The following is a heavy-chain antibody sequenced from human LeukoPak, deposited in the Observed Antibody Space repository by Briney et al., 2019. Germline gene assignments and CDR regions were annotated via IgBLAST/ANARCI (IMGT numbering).Heavy chain of an antibody. D-gene: IGHD5-12*01. CDR3: ARRGYSGSDPPDS. V-gene: IGHV3-21*01. Sequence: PGGSLRLSCVASGFAYSSYTMNWVRQAPGKGLEWVSSISSGSVSLYYADSVKGRFTISRDNAKHSLYLQMDSLRAEDTAVYYCARRGYSGSDPPDSWGQGTLVTVSS. J-gene: IGHJ5*01. CDR1: GFAYSSYT. CDR2: ISSGSVSL.